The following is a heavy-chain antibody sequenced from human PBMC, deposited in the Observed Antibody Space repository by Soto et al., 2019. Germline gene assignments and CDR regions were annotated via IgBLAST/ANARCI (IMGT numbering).Heavy chain of an antibody. V-gene: IGHV4-31*03. CDR3: ARHVSAVGRRGYFDH. D-gene: IGHD6-19*01. Sequence: QVQLQESGPGLLKSSQTLSLTCTVSGVSMSTSAYYCSWIRQPPGKGLEWIGYVYYSGSTFYNPSLQSRVIISVDTSKRQFSLKMTSVTAADTATYYCARHVSAVGRRGYFDHWGQGTLVTVSP. J-gene: IGHJ4*02. CDR2: VYYSGST. CDR1: GVSMSTSAYY.